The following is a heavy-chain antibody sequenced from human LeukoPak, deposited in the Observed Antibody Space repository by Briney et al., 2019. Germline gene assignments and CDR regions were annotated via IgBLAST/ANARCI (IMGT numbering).Heavy chain of an antibody. Sequence: SETLSLTCSVSGGSMSSYYWSWIRQSPGKGLEWIGYIYHSGSTDYNSSLKSRVTISEDTSKKQFSLKLSSVTAADTAVYYCARARRWNAAVEGWWFDPWGQGTLVTVSS. D-gene: IGHD1-1*01. J-gene: IGHJ5*02. CDR3: ARARRWNAAVEGWWFDP. V-gene: IGHV4-59*01. CDR1: GGSMSSYY. CDR2: IYHSGST.